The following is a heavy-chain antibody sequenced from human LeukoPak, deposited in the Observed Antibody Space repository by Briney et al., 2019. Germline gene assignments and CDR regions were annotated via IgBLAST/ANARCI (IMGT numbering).Heavy chain of an antibody. J-gene: IGHJ4*02. CDR1: GVSIHTYY. CDR3: ARHGDFQQPFLDY. CDR2: IYYTGFT. Sequence: SETLSLTCSVSGVSIHTYYWGWIRQPPGKGLEWIGYIYYTGFTKSNPSLKSRVSMSVAESKNQFSLRLTSVTAADTAVYYCARHGDFQQPFLDYWGLGSLVTVSS. D-gene: IGHD6-13*01. V-gene: IGHV4-59*08.